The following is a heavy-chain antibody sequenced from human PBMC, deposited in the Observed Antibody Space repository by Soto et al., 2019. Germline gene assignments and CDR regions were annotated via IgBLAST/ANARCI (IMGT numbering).Heavy chain of an antibody. CDR1: GGSISSSSYY. Sequence: SETLSLTCTVSGGSISSSSYYWGWIRQPPGKGLEWIGSIYYSGSTYYNPSLKSRVTISVDTSKNQFSLKLSSVTAADTAVYYCARNPLSTIFGVVIPPFDYWGQGTLVTVSS. J-gene: IGHJ4*02. D-gene: IGHD3-3*01. V-gene: IGHV4-39*01. CDR2: IYYSGST. CDR3: ARNPLSTIFGVVIPPFDY.